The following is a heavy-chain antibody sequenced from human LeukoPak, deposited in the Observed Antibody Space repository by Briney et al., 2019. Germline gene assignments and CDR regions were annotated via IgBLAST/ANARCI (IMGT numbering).Heavy chain of an antibody. CDR1: GGSFSGYY. D-gene: IGHD6-19*01. Sequence: SETLSLTCAVYGGSFSGYYWSWIRQPPGKGLEWIGEINHSGSTNYNPSLKSRVTISVDTSKNQFSLKLSSVTAADTAVYYCARESSGWYDQYFQHWGQGTLVTVSS. CDR3: ARESSGWYDQYFQH. J-gene: IGHJ1*01. CDR2: INHSGST. V-gene: IGHV4-34*01.